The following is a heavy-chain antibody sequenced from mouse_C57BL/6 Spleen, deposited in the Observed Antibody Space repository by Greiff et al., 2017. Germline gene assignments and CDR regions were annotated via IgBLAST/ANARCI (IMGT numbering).Heavy chain of an antibody. D-gene: IGHD2-2*01. Sequence: EVKLVESEGGLVQPGSSMKLSCTASGFTFSDYYMAWVRQVPEKGLEWVANINYDGSSTYYLDSLKSRFIISRDNAKNILYLQMSSLKSEDTATYYCALYGYDEKDYFDYGGQGTTLTVSS. CDR1: GFTFSDYY. CDR2: INYDGSST. J-gene: IGHJ2*01. V-gene: IGHV5-16*01. CDR3: ALYGYDEKDYFDY.